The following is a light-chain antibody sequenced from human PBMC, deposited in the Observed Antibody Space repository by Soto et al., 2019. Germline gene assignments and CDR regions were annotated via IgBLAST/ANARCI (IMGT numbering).Light chain of an antibody. CDR2: KAS. Sequence: GDKVTITCRASQSIGSWLAWYQQKPGKAPKLLIYKASSLESGVPSRFSGSGSGTEFTLTIRSLQPDDFATYYCHQDNTYLWTFGQGTKVDI. V-gene: IGKV1-5*03. CDR1: QSIGSW. CDR3: HQDNTYLWT. J-gene: IGKJ1*01.